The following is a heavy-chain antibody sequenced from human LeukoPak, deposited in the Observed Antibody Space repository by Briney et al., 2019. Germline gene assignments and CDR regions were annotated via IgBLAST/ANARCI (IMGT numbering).Heavy chain of an antibody. D-gene: IGHD3-10*01. J-gene: IGHJ3*02. CDR1: GGSISSGDYY. CDR3: AKGSGSYYNVGAFDI. Sequence: SETLSLTCTVSGGSISSGDYYWSWIRQPPGKGLEWIGYIYYSGSTYYNPSLKSRVTISVDTSKNQFSLKLSSVTAADTAVYYCAKGSGSYYNVGAFDIWGQGTMVTVSS. CDR2: IYYSGST. V-gene: IGHV4-30-4*01.